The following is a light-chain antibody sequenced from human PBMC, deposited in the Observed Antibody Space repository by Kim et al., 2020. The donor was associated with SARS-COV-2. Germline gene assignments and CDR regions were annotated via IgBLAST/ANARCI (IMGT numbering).Light chain of an antibody. Sequence: GQKVAISCSGSTSTIGNNYVSWYQHLPGTAPKLIIYDTNKRPSGIPDRFSGSKSGTSATLGITGLQSGDEADYYCGTWDDSLSAGVFGGGTQLTV. V-gene: IGLV1-51*01. CDR1: TSTIGNNY. J-gene: IGLJ3*02. CDR2: DTN. CDR3: GTWDDSLSAGV.